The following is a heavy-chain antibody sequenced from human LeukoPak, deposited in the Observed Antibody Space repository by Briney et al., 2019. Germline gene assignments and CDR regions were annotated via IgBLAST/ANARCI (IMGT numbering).Heavy chain of an antibody. J-gene: IGHJ4*02. D-gene: IGHD5-18*01. CDR1: GFTVSSNY. CDR3: ARVTYSYGPTARDY. CDR2: IYSGGST. V-gene: IGHV3-66*01. Sequence: GGSLRLSCAASGFTVSSNYMSWVRQAPGKGLEWVSVIYSGGSTYYADSVKGRFTISRDHSKNTLYLQMNSLRAADTAVYYRARVTYSYGPTARDYWGQGTLVTVPS.